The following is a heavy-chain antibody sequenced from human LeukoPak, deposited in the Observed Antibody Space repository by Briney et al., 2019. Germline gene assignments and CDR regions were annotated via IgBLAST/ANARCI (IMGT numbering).Heavy chain of an antibody. Sequence: SQTLSLTCAISGDSVSSNSAAWNWIRQSPSRGLEWLGRTYYRSKWYNDYAVSVKSRITINPDTSKNQFSLQLNSVTPEDTAVYYCARQRIEYSSGWYYYHYYMDVWGKGTTVTVSS. D-gene: IGHD6-19*01. CDR1: GDSVSSNSAA. V-gene: IGHV6-1*01. CDR3: ARQRIEYSSGWYYYHYYMDV. CDR2: TYYRSKWYN. J-gene: IGHJ6*03.